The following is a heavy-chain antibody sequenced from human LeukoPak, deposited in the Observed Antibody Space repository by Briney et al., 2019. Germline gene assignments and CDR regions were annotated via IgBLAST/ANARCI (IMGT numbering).Heavy chain of an antibody. CDR2: IRWNSGSI. V-gene: IGHV3-9*01. CDR1: GFTFDDYA. CDR3: ARSSGYEGFDY. Sequence: GRSLRLYCAASGFTFDDYAMHWVRQAPGKGLEWVSGIRWNSGSIGYADSVKGRFTISGDNAKNSLYLQMNSLRAEATALYYCARSSGYEGFDYWGPGTLVTVSS. J-gene: IGHJ4*02. D-gene: IGHD3-22*01.